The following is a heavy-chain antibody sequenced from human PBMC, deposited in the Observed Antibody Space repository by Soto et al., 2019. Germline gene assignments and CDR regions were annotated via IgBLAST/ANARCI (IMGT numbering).Heavy chain of an antibody. CDR2: IYHGTRT. J-gene: IGHJ4*02. CDR1: GVALSTGRYF. Sequence: SETLSLTCSVSGVALSTGRYFWTWIRQTPGKGLEWIGNFYIYHGTRTQYSPSLKSRVTFSVDNSKNQFALRLSSVTAADTAVYYCARDRDYGLDYWGQGMLVTVSS. CDR3: ARDRDYGLDY. D-gene: IGHD3-10*01. V-gene: IGHV4-30-2*01.